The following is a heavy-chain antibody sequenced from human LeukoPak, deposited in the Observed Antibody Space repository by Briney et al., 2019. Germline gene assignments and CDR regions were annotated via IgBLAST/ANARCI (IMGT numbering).Heavy chain of an antibody. J-gene: IGHJ4*02. CDR2: ISGSGGST. CDR1: GFTFSSYG. CDR3: ARGYSGYDRDY. D-gene: IGHD5-12*01. Sequence: GGSLRLSCAASGFTFSSYGMSWVRQAPGKGLEWVSAISGSGGSTYYADSVKGRFTISRDNSKNSLYLQMNSLRAEDTAVYYCARGYSGYDRDYWGQGTLVTVSS. V-gene: IGHV3-23*01.